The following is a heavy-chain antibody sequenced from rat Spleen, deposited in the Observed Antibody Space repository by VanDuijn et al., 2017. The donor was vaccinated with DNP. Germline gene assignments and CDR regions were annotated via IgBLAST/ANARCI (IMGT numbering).Heavy chain of an antibody. D-gene: IGHD1-11*01. Sequence: EVQLVESGGGLVQPGRSLKLSCAASGFTFSDYNMAWVRQAPKKGLEWVATIIYDGSRTYYRDSVKGRFTISRENAKSTLYLQMDSLRSEDTATYYCARRVYGGYSDYWGQGVMVTVSS. V-gene: IGHV5S10*01. CDR2: IIYDGSRT. CDR1: GFTFSDYN. J-gene: IGHJ2*01. CDR3: ARRVYGGYSDY.